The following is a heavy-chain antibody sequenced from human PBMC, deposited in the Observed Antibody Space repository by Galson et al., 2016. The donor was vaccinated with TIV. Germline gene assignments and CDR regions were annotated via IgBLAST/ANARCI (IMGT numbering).Heavy chain of an antibody. CDR1: GGIFSGYA. CDR2: IISIFRTA. CDR3: ARRTDGHLYDYYGMAV. D-gene: IGHD5-24*01. Sequence: SVKVSCKASGGIFSGYAINWVRQAPGQGLEWMGRIISIFRTANYAEKFQGRVTITADDSTNTVHMALSSLKSEDTAVYYCARRTDGHLYDYYGMAVWGQGTTVIVSS. J-gene: IGHJ6*02. V-gene: IGHV1-69*13.